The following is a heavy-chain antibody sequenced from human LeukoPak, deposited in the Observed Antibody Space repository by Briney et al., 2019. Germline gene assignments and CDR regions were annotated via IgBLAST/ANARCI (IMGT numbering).Heavy chain of an antibody. CDR1: GFTVSSNY. V-gene: IGHV3-23*01. J-gene: IGHJ4*02. CDR3: AKRTVAGALGYFDH. Sequence: GGSLRLSCAASGFTVSSNYMSWVRQAPGKGLEWVSAISGNVGETYYADSVKGRFTISRDNSKNTLYLQMNSLRAEDTAVYFCAKRTVAGALGYFDHWGQGTLVTVSS. CDR2: ISGNVGET. D-gene: IGHD6-19*01.